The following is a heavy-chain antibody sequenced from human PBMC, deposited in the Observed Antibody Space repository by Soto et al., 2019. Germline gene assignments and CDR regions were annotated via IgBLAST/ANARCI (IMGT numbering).Heavy chain of an antibody. V-gene: IGHV3-30*18. D-gene: IGHD6-13*01. Sequence: GSLKLSCPPPGFTFSSYAMNWARKAPGKGLEWVAVISYDGSNKYYADSVKGRFTISRDNSKNTLYLQMNSLRAEDTAVYYCAKGEYSSSWIYYYYYGMDVWGQGT. CDR2: ISYDGSNK. CDR1: GFTFSSYA. J-gene: IGHJ6*02. CDR3: AKGEYSSSWIYYYYYGMDV.